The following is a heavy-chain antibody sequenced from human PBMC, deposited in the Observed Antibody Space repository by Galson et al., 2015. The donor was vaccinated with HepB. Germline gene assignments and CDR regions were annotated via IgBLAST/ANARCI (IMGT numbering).Heavy chain of an antibody. V-gene: IGHV3-30*18. CDR3: AKGDDYGDYSS. D-gene: IGHD4-17*01. J-gene: IGHJ5*02. CDR1: GFTFSNNA. CDR2: ISYDGSNK. Sequence: SLRLSCAASGFTFSNNAMSWVRQAPGKGLEWVAVISYDGSNKYYADSVKGRFTISRDNSKNTLYLQMNSLRAEDTAVYYCAKGDDYGDYSSWGQGTLVTVSS.